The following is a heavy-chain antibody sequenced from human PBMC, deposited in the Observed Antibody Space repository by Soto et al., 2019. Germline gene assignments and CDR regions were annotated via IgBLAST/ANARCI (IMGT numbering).Heavy chain of an antibody. Sequence: GESLKISCKTSGYTFTHYWLAWVRQMPGKGLEWVGIIYPGDSRVRYSPSFQGQVTISADNSITTSSLRWTSLRASDTATYFCASPRDSGSYYYSFDSWGQGTPVTVSS. CDR2: IYPGDSRV. D-gene: IGHD1-26*01. CDR3: ASPRDSGSYYYSFDS. V-gene: IGHV5-51*01. J-gene: IGHJ4*02. CDR1: GYTFTHYW.